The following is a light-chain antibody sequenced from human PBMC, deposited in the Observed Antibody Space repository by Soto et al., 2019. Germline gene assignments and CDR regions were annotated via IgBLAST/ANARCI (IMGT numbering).Light chain of an antibody. CDR2: DVS. CDR3: HQYNGWPRT. CDR1: QHISNY. V-gene: IGKV3D-15*01. Sequence: EIVLTQSPATLSLSPGKRATLSCRASQHISNYLIWYQQKPGQAPRLLIYDVSTRAAGIPARFSGGGSGTEFTLTITSLQSEDFAVYYCHQYNGWPRTFGQGTKVDIK. J-gene: IGKJ1*01.